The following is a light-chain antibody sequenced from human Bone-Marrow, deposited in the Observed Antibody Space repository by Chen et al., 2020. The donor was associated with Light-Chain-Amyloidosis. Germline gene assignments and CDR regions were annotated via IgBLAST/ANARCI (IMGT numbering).Light chain of an antibody. CDR1: NIGSTS. CDR3: QVWDRSSDRPV. CDR2: DDS. V-gene: IGLV3-21*02. Sequence: SSVLPQPSSVSVAPGQTATMACGGNNIGSTSVHWYQQTPGQAPLLVVYDDSDRPSGIHERLSGSNSGNTATLTISRVEAGDEADYYCQVWDRSSDRPVFGGGTKLTVL. J-gene: IGLJ3*02.